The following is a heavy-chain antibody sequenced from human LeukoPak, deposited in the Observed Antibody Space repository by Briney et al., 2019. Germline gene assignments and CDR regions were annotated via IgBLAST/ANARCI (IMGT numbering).Heavy chain of an antibody. Sequence: SETLSLTCTVSGYSISSGYYWGWIRQPPGKGLEWIGSIYHSGSTYYNPSLKSRVTISVDKSKNQFSLKLTSVTAADTAVYYCARLVDYGSGSHWGQGTLVIVSS. D-gene: IGHD3-10*01. V-gene: IGHV4-38-2*02. CDR2: IYHSGST. CDR3: ARLVDYGSGSH. J-gene: IGHJ4*02. CDR1: GYSISSGYY.